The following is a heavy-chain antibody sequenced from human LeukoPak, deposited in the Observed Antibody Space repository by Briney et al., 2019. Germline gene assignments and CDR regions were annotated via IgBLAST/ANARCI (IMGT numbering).Heavy chain of an antibody. V-gene: IGHV4-38-2*02. Sequence: KASETLSLTCTVSGYSISSGYYWAWIRQPPGKGLEWIGSIYHSGSTYYNPSLKSRVTISVDTSKNQFSLKLSSVTAADTAVYYCARVSNSGYNSRGAFDIWGQGTMVTVSS. D-gene: IGHD3-22*01. CDR2: IYHSGST. J-gene: IGHJ3*02. CDR3: ARVSNSGYNSRGAFDI. CDR1: GYSISSGYY.